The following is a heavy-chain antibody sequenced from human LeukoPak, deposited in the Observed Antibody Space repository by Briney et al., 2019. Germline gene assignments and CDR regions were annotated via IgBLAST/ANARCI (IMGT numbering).Heavy chain of an antibody. CDR3: AKDRYSGGDYYGMDV. Sequence: PGGSLRLSCAASGFTFSSYGMHRVRQAPGKGLEWVAFIRYDGSNKYYADSVKGRFTISRDNSKNTLYLQMNSLRAEDTAVYYCAKDRYSGGDYYGMDVWGQGTTVTVSS. D-gene: IGHD2-21*01. CDR2: IRYDGSNK. V-gene: IGHV3-30*02. J-gene: IGHJ6*02. CDR1: GFTFSSYG.